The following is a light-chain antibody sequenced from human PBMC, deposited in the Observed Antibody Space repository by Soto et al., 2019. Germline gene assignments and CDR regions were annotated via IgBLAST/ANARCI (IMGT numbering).Light chain of an antibody. CDR1: QSISSY. V-gene: IGKV1-39*01. CDR2: SAS. Sequence: DIQLTQSPSSLSASVGDRVTITCRASQSISSYLNWYQQTPGTAPKLLISSASSLQSGVPSRFSGSGSGTEFTLTISSLQPEDFATYFCQQSYSTPGYTFGQGTKVDIK. CDR3: QQSYSTPGYT. J-gene: IGKJ2*01.